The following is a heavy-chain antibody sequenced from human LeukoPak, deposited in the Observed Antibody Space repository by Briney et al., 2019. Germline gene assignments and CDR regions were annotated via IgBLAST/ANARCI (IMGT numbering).Heavy chain of an antibody. Sequence: GSLRLSCAASGFTFSSYAMHWVRQAPGKGLEWVAVISYDGSNKYYADSVKGRFTISRDNSKNTLYLQMNSLRAEDTAVYYCAKGGLWFGEANHDNWGQGTQVTVSS. CDR3: AKGGLWFGEANHDN. CDR2: ISYDGSNK. D-gene: IGHD3-10*01. CDR1: GFTFSSYA. V-gene: IGHV3-30-3*01. J-gene: IGHJ4*02.